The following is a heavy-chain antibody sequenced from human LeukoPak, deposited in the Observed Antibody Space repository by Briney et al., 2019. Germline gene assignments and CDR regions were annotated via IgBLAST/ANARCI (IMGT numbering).Heavy chain of an antibody. V-gene: IGHV3-30*02. J-gene: IGHJ6*03. CDR2: MQYDGSNK. CDR3: ARARGSSWYRNYYMDV. Sequence: GGSLRLSCAASGFTFSSYDMHWVRQAPGKGLEWVVFMQYDGSNKYYADSVKGRFTISRDNSKNTLYLQMNSLRAEDTAVYYCARARGSSWYRNYYMDVWGKGTTVTVSS. D-gene: IGHD6-13*01. CDR1: GFTFSSYD.